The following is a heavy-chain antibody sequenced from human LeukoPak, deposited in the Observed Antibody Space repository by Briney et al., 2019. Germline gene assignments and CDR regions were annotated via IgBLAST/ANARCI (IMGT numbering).Heavy chain of an antibody. D-gene: IGHD6-13*01. CDR1: GFTFSSYG. J-gene: IGHJ5*02. CDR3: AKDRYSSSWSRWFDP. CDR2: ISYDGSNK. Sequence: PGRSLRLSCAASGFTFSSYGMHWVRQAPGKGLEWVAVISYDGSNKYYADSVKGRFTISRNNSKNTLYLPMNSLRAEDTAVYYCAKDRYSSSWSRWFDPWGQGTLVTVSS. V-gene: IGHV3-30*18.